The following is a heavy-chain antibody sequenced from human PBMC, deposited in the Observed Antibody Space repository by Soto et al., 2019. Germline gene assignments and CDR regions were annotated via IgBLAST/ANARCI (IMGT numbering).Heavy chain of an antibody. D-gene: IGHD3-9*01. J-gene: IGHJ4*02. CDR1: GGSFSGHF. V-gene: IGHV4-34*01. CDR2: VDDGGNT. CDR3: ARVAQFDILTGYYPFDY. Sequence: PSETLALTCGVYGGSFSGHFWSWVRQPPGKGLEWIGEVDDGGNTNSNPSLKSRVTISLDTSKNQFSLNLNSVTAADTAMYYCARVAQFDILTGYYPFDYWGQGTLVT.